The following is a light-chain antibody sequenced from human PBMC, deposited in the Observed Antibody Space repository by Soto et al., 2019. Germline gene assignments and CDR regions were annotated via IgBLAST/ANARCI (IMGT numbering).Light chain of an antibody. J-gene: IGKJ2*01. Sequence: DIVMTQSPDSLAVSLGERATINCKSSQSVLYSSNNKNYLAWYQQKPGQPPKLLIYWASTRESGVPDRFSGSGYGTDFTLSISSLQAEDVAVYYCQQYYSTPYTFGQRTKLEIK. CDR1: QSVLYSSNNKNY. CDR2: WAS. V-gene: IGKV4-1*01. CDR3: QQYYSTPYT.